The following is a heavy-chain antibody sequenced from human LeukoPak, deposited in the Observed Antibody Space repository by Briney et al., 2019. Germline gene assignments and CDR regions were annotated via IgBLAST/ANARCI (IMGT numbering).Heavy chain of an antibody. CDR2: ISGSGGST. CDR3: ATTPPRDYDFWSGYYTPLNWFDP. CDR1: GFTFSSYA. J-gene: IGHJ5*02. Sequence: GGSLRLSCAASGFTFSSYAMSWVRQAPGKGLEWVSAISGSGGSTYYADSVKGRFTISRDNSKNTLYLQMNSLRAEDTAVYYCATTPPRDYDFWSGYYTPLNWFDPWGQGTLVTVSS. V-gene: IGHV3-23*01. D-gene: IGHD3-3*01.